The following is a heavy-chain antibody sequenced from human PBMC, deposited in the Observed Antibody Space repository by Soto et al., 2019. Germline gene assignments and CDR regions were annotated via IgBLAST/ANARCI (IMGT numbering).Heavy chain of an antibody. CDR1: GGSISSGGYS. J-gene: IGHJ4*01. V-gene: IGHV4-30-2*01. CDR3: ARDLRYCTNGVCHYYFDY. D-gene: IGHD2-8*01. CDR2: IYHSGST. Sequence: PSETLSLTCAVSGGSISSGGYSWSWIRQPPGKGLEWIGYIYHSGSTYYNPSLKSRVTISVDRSKNQFSLKLSSVTAADTAVYYCARDLRYCTNGVCHYYFDYWGQGTLLTVSS.